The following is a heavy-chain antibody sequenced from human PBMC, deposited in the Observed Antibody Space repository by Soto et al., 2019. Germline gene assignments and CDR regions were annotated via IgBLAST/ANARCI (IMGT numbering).Heavy chain of an antibody. J-gene: IGHJ4*02. CDR3: ARRLAGGLDGFDY. D-gene: IGHD6-19*01. V-gene: IGHV1-8*01. CDR2: MNAKSGNT. CDR1: GYTFTSYD. Sequence: QVPLVQSGAEVKKPGASVKVSCKASGYTFTSYDINWVRQATGQGLEWMGWMNAKSGNTSYAQKFQGRVTMTRNTSVSTAYMGLSRLRSADTAVYYCARRLAGGLDGFDYWGQGTLVTVSS.